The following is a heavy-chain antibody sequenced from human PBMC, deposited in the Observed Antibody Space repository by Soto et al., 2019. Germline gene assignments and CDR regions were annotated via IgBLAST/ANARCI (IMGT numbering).Heavy chain of an antibody. CDR2: IYSEGRT. CDR1: GVTISYNV. J-gene: IGHJ2*01. CDR3: AKDANWSYDL. V-gene: IGHV3-53*01. Sequence: GGSLRLSCAAFGVTISYNVMNWVRQSPGKGLEWVAVIYSEGRTYYADSVKGRFSISRDSSKNTVYLQMNSLRAEDTAVYYCAKDANWSYDLWGRGNLVTVSS.